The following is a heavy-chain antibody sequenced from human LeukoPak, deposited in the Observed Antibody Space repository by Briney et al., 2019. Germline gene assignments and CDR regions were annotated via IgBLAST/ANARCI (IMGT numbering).Heavy chain of an antibody. CDR2: TYYRSKWYN. CDR3: ARGREELVVPAYYFDY. V-gene: IGHV6-1*01. CDR1: GDSVSTNSAA. J-gene: IGHJ4*02. D-gene: IGHD2-2*01. Sequence: SQTLSLTCAISGDSVSTNSAAWNWIRQSPSRGLEWLGRTYYRSKWYNDYAVSVKSRITINPDTSKNQFSLQLNSVTPADTAVYYCARGREELVVPAYYFDYWGQGTLVTVSS.